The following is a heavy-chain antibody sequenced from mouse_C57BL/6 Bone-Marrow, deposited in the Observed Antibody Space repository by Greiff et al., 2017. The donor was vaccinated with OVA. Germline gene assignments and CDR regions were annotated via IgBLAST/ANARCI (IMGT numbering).Heavy chain of an antibody. Sequence: EVQLMESGGGLVKPGGSLKLSCAASGFTFSSYTMSWVRQTPEKRLEWVATISGGGGSTYYPDSVKGRFTISRDNAKNTLYLQRSSLRSEDTALYYCARQTRYYAMDYWGQGTSVTVSS. V-gene: IGHV5-9*01. CDR3: ARQTRYYAMDY. CDR1: GFTFSSYT. J-gene: IGHJ4*01. CDR2: ISGGGGST.